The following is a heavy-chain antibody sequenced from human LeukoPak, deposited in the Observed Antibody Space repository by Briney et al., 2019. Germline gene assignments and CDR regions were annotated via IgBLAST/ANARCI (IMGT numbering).Heavy chain of an antibody. CDR3: AKGRCSSTTCYTPLDY. D-gene: IGHD2-2*02. CDR2: ISGSGITT. Sequence: GSLRLSCAASGFTFSSYAMTWVRQAPGKGLEWVSSISGSGITTFNSDSVKGRFTISRDNSKNTLYLQMNSLRAEDTAVYYCAKGRCSSTTCYTPLDYWGQGTLVTVSS. J-gene: IGHJ4*02. CDR1: GFTFSSYA. V-gene: IGHV3-23*01.